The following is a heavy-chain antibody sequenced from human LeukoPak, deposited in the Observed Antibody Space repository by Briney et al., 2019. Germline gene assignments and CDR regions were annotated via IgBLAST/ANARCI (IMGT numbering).Heavy chain of an antibody. CDR2: TYYRSTWYN. CDR1: GDSVSSNSVT. D-gene: IGHD2-2*01. Sequence: SQTLSLTCALSGDSVSSNSVTWNWIRQSPSRGLEWLGRTYYRSTWYNDCAVSVRGRITVNPDTSKNQFSLHLNSVTPEDTAVYYCARRLTQYDCFDPWGQGILVTVSS. CDR3: ARRLTQYDCFDP. V-gene: IGHV6-1*01. J-gene: IGHJ5*02.